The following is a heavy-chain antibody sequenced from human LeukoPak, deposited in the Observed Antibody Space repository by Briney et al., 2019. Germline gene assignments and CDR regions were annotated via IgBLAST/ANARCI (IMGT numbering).Heavy chain of an antibody. Sequence: GGSLRLSCAASGFTFSSYNMNWVRQAPGKGLEWVSSITSGSSYRFYADSVKGRFTISRDNAKNSLYLQMNSLRADDTAVYYCAKSHHVTAIDYWGQGTLVTVSS. CDR1: GFTFSSYN. D-gene: IGHD2-21*02. CDR2: ITSGSSYR. J-gene: IGHJ4*02. V-gene: IGHV3-21*04. CDR3: AKSHHVTAIDY.